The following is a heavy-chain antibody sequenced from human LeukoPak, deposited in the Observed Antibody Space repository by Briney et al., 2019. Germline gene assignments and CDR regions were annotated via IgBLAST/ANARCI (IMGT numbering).Heavy chain of an antibody. Sequence: RASLRLSCAASGSTFSSYSMNWVRQAPAKGLEWVSYIRSSSSTIYYADSVKGRFTISRDNAKNSLYLQMNSLRAEDTAVYYCARLVPDYSNYYYYYMDVWGKGTTVTVSS. J-gene: IGHJ6*03. V-gene: IGHV3-48*01. D-gene: IGHD4-11*01. CDR2: IRSSSSTI. CDR1: GSTFSSYS. CDR3: ARLVPDYSNYYYYYMDV.